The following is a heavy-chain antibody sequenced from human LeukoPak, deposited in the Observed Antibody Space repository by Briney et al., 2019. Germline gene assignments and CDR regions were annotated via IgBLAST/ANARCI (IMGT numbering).Heavy chain of an antibody. Sequence: GGSLRLSCVASGFTFDDYAMHWVRHAQGKGLEWVSGISWNSGSIGYADSVKGRFTISRDNAKNSLYLQMNSLRAEDTALYYCAKDHGMDVWGQGTTVTVSS. J-gene: IGHJ6*02. CDR1: GFTFDDYA. CDR2: ISWNSGSI. V-gene: IGHV3-9*01. CDR3: AKDHGMDV.